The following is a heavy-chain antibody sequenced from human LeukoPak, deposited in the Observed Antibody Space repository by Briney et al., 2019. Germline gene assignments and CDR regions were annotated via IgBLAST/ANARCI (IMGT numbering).Heavy chain of an antibody. D-gene: IGHD5-18*01. CDR3: ARAMRGYSYILEH. V-gene: IGHV3-48*01. CDR2: IDSPSTTI. J-gene: IGHJ4*02. CDR1: AFSLSSYS. Sequence: PGGSLRLSCVASAFSLSSYSMNWVRQAPGKGPEWVSYIDSPSTTIFYADFVRGRFTISRDNANNLLTLQMNSLRAEDTAVYYCARAMRGYSYILEHWGQGTLVTVSS.